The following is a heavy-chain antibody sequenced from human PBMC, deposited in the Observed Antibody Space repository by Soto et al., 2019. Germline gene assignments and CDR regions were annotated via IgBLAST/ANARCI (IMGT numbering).Heavy chain of an antibody. CDR3: AADYYDSSGVDY. CDR2: IIPIFGTA. Sequence: SVKVSCKASGGTFSSYAISWVRQAPGQGLEWMGGIIPIFGTANYAQKFQGRVTITADESTSTAYMELSSLRSEDTAVYYCAADYYDSSGVDYWGQGTLVTVSS. V-gene: IGHV1-69*13. D-gene: IGHD3-22*01. J-gene: IGHJ4*02. CDR1: GGTFSSYA.